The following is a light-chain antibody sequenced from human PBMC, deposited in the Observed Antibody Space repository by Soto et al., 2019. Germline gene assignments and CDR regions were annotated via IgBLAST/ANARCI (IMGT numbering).Light chain of an antibody. CDR1: QNIKTN. J-gene: IGKJ1*01. CDR2: GAF. CDR3: QQYNSWPRT. Sequence: VRTQSPSTLSVSQEERATLSCSASQNIKTNLAWYQHKPGQAPRLLIYGAFTGATGVSARFSGSGSGTEFTLTISSLQSEDFATYYCQQYNSWPRTFGQGSMVDI. V-gene: IGKV3-15*01.